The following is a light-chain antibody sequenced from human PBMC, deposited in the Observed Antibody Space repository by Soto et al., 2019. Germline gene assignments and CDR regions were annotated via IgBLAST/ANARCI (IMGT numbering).Light chain of an antibody. CDR1: QSVSSK. J-gene: IGKJ5*01. V-gene: IGKV3-15*01. CDR2: DAS. CDR3: QQYNNWPPIT. Sequence: EIVMTQPPATLSVSPGERATFSCRPSQSVSSKSAWYQQNPGQAPRLVIYDASTRATGFPATFSGSGSGTEFTLTISDLQSEDFAVYYCQQYNNWPPITFGQGTRLEIK.